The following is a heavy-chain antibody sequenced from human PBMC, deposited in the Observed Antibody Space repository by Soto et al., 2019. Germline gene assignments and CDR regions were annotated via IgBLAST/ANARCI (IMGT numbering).Heavy chain of an antibody. CDR2: IWSDGSNK. Sequence: QVQLVESGGGVVQTGRSLRLSCAASGFTFSSYGMHWVRQAPGKGLEWVAVIWSDGSNKYYADSVKGRFTISRDNSKNTLYLKMNSLRPEDTAVYYCARYYYDSSGYYPLWGQGTLVTVSS. D-gene: IGHD3-22*01. CDR3: ARYYYDSSGYYPL. CDR1: GFTFSSYG. J-gene: IGHJ4*02. V-gene: IGHV3-33*01.